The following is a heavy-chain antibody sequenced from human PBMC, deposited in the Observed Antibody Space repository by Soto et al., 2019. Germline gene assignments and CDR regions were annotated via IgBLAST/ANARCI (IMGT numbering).Heavy chain of an antibody. Sequence: QVQLVQSGGGVVQPGRSLRLSCVASGFIFSDYAMHWVRQAPGKGLEWVAAISYDGDSTYYGDSVKGRFTISRDHSKNPLILPMKGLRAEDTAVYFCARVWIETSTNDAFDICGRGTVVSVSS. CDR2: ISYDGDST. CDR1: GFIFSDYA. J-gene: IGHJ3*02. V-gene: IGHV3-30*03. CDR3: ARVWIETSTNDAFDI. D-gene: IGHD2-2*03.